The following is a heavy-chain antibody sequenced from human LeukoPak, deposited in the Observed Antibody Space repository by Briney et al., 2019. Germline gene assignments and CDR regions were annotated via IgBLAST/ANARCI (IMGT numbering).Heavy chain of an antibody. CDR2: MNPNSGNT. Sequence: ASVKVSCKASGYTFTSYDINWVRQATGQGLEWMGWMNPNSGNTGYAQKFQGRVTMTRNTSISTAYMELSSLRSEDTAVYYCARGRAPRGSGWYLDFQHWGQGTLVTVSS. D-gene: IGHD6-19*01. CDR1: GYTFTSYD. CDR3: ARGRAPRGSGWYLDFQH. V-gene: IGHV1-8*01. J-gene: IGHJ1*01.